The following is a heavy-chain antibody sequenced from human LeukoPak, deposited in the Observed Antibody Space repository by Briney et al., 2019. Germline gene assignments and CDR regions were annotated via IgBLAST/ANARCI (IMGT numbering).Heavy chain of an antibody. V-gene: IGHV5-51*01. CDR2: IFPGDSDT. Sequence: GEALKISCKGSGYSFTGYWIGWVRQMPGKGLEWMGIIFPGDSDTIYNPSFQGQVTISADKSINTAYLQWSSLRASDSAMYYCATSESQTKFDFWGQGTLVTVSS. CDR1: GYSFTGYW. D-gene: IGHD1/OR15-1a*01. J-gene: IGHJ4*02. CDR3: ATSESQTKFDF.